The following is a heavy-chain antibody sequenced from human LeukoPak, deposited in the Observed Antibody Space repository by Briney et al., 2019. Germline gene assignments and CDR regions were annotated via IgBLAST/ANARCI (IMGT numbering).Heavy chain of an antibody. D-gene: IGHD2-2*01. CDR1: GFTFSSYW. CDR2: ISSNGGST. CDR3: ARGFLPAPKSAFDY. Sequence: GGSLRLSCAASGFTFSSYWMTWVRRAPGKGLEYVSAISSNGGSTYYANSVKGRFTISRDNSKNTLYLQMGSLRAEDMAVYYCARGFLPAPKSAFDYWGQGTLVTVSS. V-gene: IGHV3-64*01. J-gene: IGHJ4*02.